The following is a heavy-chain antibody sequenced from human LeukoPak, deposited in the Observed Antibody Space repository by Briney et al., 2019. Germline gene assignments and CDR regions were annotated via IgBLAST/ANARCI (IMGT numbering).Heavy chain of an antibody. CDR1: GYTFTGSY. J-gene: IGHJ4*02. V-gene: IGHV1-18*04. D-gene: IGHD7-27*01. Sequence: GASVKVSCKASGYTFTGSYIHWVRQAPGQGLEWMGWISAYNDNAHYAQGLEGRVTMTSETSTRTAYMELRSLRSDDTAVYYCARSTLGIEFDYWGQGSLVTVSS. CDR2: ISAYNDNA. CDR3: ARSTLGIEFDY.